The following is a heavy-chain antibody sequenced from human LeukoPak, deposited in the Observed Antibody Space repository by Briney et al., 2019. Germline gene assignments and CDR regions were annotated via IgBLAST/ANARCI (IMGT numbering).Heavy chain of an antibody. CDR2: ISGSGGST. CDR3: AKAVFQWPRNFDY. J-gene: IGHJ4*02. V-gene: IGHV3-23*01. Sequence: TGGSLRLSCAASGFTFSSYAMSWVRQAPGKGLEWVSAISGSGGSTYYADSVKGRFTISRDNSKNTLYLQMNSLRAEDTAVYYCAKAVFQWPRNFDYWGQGTLVTVSS. CDR1: GFTFSSYA. D-gene: IGHD5-12*01.